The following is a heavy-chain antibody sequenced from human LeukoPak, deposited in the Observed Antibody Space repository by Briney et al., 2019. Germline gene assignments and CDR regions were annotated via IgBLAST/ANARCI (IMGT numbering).Heavy chain of an antibody. Sequence: ASVKVSCKASGYTFTSYAMNWVRQAPGQGLEWMGWINTNTGNQTYAQGFTGRFVFSLDTSVSTAYLQISSLKAEDTAVYYCARGVTFGGVIVPFDYWGQGTLVTVSS. V-gene: IGHV7-4-1*02. CDR2: INTNTGNQ. J-gene: IGHJ4*02. CDR1: GYTFTSYA. D-gene: IGHD3-16*02. CDR3: ARGVTFGGVIVPFDY.